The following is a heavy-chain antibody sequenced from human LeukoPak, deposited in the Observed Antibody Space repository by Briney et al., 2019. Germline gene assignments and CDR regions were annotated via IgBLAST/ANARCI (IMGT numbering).Heavy chain of an antibody. CDR2: ISSNGGST. J-gene: IGHJ5*01. D-gene: IGHD6-19*01. Sequence: PGGSLRLSCAASGFTFSSYAMHWVRQAPGKGLEYVSSISSNGGSTYYANSVKGRFTISRDNSKNTLYLQMGSLRADDMAVYYCAIEHSSGWYNSWGQGTLVTVSS. CDR1: GFTFSSYA. V-gene: IGHV3-64*01. CDR3: AIEHSSGWYNS.